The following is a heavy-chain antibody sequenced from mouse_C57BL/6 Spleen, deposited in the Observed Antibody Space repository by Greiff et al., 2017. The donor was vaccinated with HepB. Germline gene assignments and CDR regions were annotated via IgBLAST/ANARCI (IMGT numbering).Heavy chain of an antibody. V-gene: IGHV14-4*01. CDR2: IDPENGDT. Sequence: EVQLQQSGAELVRPGASVKLSCTASGFNIKDDYMHWVKQRPEQGLEWIGWIDPENGDTEYASKFQGKATITADTSSNTAYLKLGSLTSEDTAVYYCTTPSGPYAMDYWGKGTSVTVSS. CDR1: GFNIKDDY. J-gene: IGHJ4*01. CDR3: TTPSGPYAMDY. D-gene: IGHD6-1*01.